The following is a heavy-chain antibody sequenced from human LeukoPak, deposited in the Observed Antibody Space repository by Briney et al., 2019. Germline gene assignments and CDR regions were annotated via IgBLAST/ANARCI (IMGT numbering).Heavy chain of an antibody. CDR1: GFTVSSSY. CDR2: IYGGGNT. V-gene: IGHV3-53*01. J-gene: IGHJ4*02. Sequence: PGGSLRLSCAASGFTVSSSYMSWVRQPPGKGLEWVSVIYGGGNTDYADSVKGRFTISRDNSKNTLYLQMNGLRAEDTAVYYCARDLGYSGYDSGHGWGQGTLVTVSS. CDR3: ARDLGYSGYDSGHG. D-gene: IGHD5-12*01.